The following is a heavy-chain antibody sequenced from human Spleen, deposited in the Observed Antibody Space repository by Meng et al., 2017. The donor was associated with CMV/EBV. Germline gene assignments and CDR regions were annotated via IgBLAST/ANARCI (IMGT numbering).Heavy chain of an antibody. J-gene: IGHJ4*02. Sequence: YHFTSYYMHWVRQAPGQGLEWMGIINPSGGSTSYAQKFQGRVTMTRDTSTSTVYMELSSLRSEDTAVYYCARGQTKSDIVVVPAYSVWGQGTLVTVSS. V-gene: IGHV1-46*01. D-gene: IGHD2-2*01. CDR3: ARGQTKSDIVVVPAYSV. CDR1: YHFTSYY. CDR2: INPSGGST.